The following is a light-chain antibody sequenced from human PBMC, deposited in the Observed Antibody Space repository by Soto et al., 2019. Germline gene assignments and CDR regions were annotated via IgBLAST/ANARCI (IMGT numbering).Light chain of an antibody. CDR1: QSISDY. J-gene: IGKJ1*01. CDR2: AAS. CDR3: QLSYSLWT. Sequence: DIQMTQSPSSLSASVGDRVNITCRVSQSISDYVSWYQQKQGKAPRLLIYAASSLQSGVPSRFSGSGSGTDFTLTINSLQPEDFAAYYCQLSYSLWTFGQGTTVEFK. V-gene: IGKV1-39*01.